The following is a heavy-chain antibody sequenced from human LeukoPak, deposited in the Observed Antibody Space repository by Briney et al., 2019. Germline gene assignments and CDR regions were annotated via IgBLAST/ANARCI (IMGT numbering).Heavy chain of an antibody. CDR1: GFTFSSYA. CDR3: ARDYGDYASEYGMDV. D-gene: IGHD4-17*01. V-gene: IGHV3-30-3*01. CDR2: ISYDGSNK. J-gene: IGHJ6*02. Sequence: PGGSLRLSCAASGFTFSSYAMHWVRQAPGKGLEWVAVISYDGSNKYYADSVKGRFTISRDNSKNTLYLQMNSLRAEDTAVYYCARDYGDYASEYGMDVWGQGTTVTVSS.